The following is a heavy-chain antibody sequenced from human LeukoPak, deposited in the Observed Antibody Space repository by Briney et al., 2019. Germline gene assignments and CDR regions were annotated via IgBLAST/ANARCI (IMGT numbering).Heavy chain of an antibody. Sequence: SVKVSCKVYGYTLTELSMHWVRQAPGKGLEWMGGFDPEDGETIYAQKFQGRVTMTEDKSTDTAYMELSSLRSEDTAVYYCATVQKQDYDTRPYYDHWGQGTLVTVSS. V-gene: IGHV1-24*01. CDR1: GYTLTELS. J-gene: IGHJ4*02. D-gene: IGHD3-22*01. CDR2: FDPEDGET. CDR3: ATVQKQDYDTRPYYDH.